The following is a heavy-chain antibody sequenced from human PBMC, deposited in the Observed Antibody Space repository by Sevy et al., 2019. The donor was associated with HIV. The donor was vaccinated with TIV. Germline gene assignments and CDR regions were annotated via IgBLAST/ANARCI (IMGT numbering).Heavy chain of an antibody. Sequence: GGSLRLSCAASGFTFSTYAMTWVRQAPGKGLEWVSVISYSGGSTYYEDSVRGQFTISRDNSKNTLYLQMNGLRVEDTAVYYCAKDRVSGTYYTGDFDYWGQGTLVTVSS. J-gene: IGHJ4*02. CDR1: GFTFSTYA. D-gene: IGHD3-10*01. CDR2: ISYSGGST. V-gene: IGHV3-23*01. CDR3: AKDRVSGTYYTGDFDY.